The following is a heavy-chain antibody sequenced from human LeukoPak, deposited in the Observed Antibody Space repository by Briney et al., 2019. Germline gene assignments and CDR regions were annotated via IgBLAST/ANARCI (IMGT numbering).Heavy chain of an antibody. CDR1: DGSLSNSL. Sequence: SETLSLTRTVSDGSLSNSLWSWIRQPAGEGLEWIGRIYTTGSTNYNPSLNSRVTMSVDTSKNQFSLKLTSVTAADTAVYYCARGPRATATQAFDIWGQGTMVTVSS. CDR3: ARGPRATATQAFDI. J-gene: IGHJ3*02. V-gene: IGHV4-4*07. CDR2: IYTTGST. D-gene: IGHD2-15*01.